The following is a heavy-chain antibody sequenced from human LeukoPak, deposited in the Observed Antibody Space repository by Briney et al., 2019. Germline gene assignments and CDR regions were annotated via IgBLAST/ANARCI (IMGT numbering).Heavy chain of an antibody. Sequence: GESLKISCKGFGYSFTSYWIGWVRQMPGKGLEWMGIIYPGDSDSRYSPSFQGQVTISADKSINTAYLQWSSLKASDTAIYYCARRDGSGSYTWFDPWGQGTLVTVSS. V-gene: IGHV5-51*01. CDR2: IYPGDSDS. J-gene: IGHJ5*02. D-gene: IGHD3-10*01. CDR1: GYSFTSYW. CDR3: ARRDGSGSYTWFDP.